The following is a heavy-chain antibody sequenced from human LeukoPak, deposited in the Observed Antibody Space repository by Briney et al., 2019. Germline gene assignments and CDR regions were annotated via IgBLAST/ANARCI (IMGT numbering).Heavy chain of an antibody. CDR3: GRGAYSFDT. D-gene: IGHD2-21*01. Sequence: SETLSLTCTVSGGSISSSSYYWGWIRQPPGKGLEWIGSIYYSGSTYYNPSLKSRVTISVDTSKNQFSLNLTSVTAADTAVYFCGRGAYSFDTWGQGTMVTVSS. J-gene: IGHJ3*02. CDR2: IYYSGST. CDR1: GGSISSSSYY. V-gene: IGHV4-39*07.